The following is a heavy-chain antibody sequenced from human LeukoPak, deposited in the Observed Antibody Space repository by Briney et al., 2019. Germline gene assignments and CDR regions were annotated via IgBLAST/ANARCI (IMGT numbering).Heavy chain of an antibody. D-gene: IGHD7-27*01. Sequence: GGSLRLSCAASGFTFSSYSVNWVRQAPGKGLEWVSSISSSSNYIYYADSVKGRFTISRDNAKNSLYLQMNSLRAEDTAVYYCARDPSGNWFDPWGQGTLVTVSS. CDR1: GFTFSSYS. CDR3: ARDPSGNWFDP. V-gene: IGHV3-21*01. CDR2: ISSSSNYI. J-gene: IGHJ5*02.